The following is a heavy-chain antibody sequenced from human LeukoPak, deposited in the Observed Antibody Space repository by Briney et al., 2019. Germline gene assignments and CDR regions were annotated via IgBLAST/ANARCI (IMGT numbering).Heavy chain of an antibody. V-gene: IGHV4-59*08. CDR1: GGSISTYY. D-gene: IGHD3-9*01. CDR2: IYYTGTT. CDR3: ARHLGYYDILTGYNNWFDP. J-gene: IGHJ5*02. Sequence: SETLSLTCSVSGGSISTYYWSWIRQPPGKGLEWIGYIYYTGTTNYNPSLRSRVTMSVDTSRNQFSLKLSSVTAADTAVYYCARHLGYYDILTGYNNWFDPWGQGTLVTVSS.